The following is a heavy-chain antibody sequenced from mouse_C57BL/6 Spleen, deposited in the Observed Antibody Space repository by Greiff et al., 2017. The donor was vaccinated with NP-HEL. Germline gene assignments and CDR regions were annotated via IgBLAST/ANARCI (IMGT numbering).Heavy chain of an antibody. J-gene: IGHJ4*01. D-gene: IGHD2-5*01. Sequence: EVKLQESGPGMVKPSQSLSLTCTVTGYSITSGYDWHWIRHFPGNKLEWMGYISYSGSTNYNPSLKSRISITHDTSKNHFFLKLNSVTTEDTATYYCARGGSNYAYYAMDYWGQGTSVTVSS. CDR1: GYSITSGYD. V-gene: IGHV3-1*01. CDR2: ISYSGST. CDR3: ARGGSNYAYYAMDY.